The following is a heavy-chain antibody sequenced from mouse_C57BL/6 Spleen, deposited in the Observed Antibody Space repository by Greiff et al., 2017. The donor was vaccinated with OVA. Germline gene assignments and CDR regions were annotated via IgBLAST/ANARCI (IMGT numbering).Heavy chain of an antibody. CDR1: GYTFTSYW. J-gene: IGHJ2*01. CDR3: ARSPYGSSSDY. D-gene: IGHD1-1*01. Sequence: VKLQQPGTELVKPGASVKLSCKASGYTFTSYWMHWVKQRPGQGLEWIGNINPSNGGPNYNEKFKSKATLTVDKSSSTAYMQLSSLTSEDSAVDYCARSPYGSSSDYWGQGTTLTVSS. CDR2: INPSNGGP. V-gene: IGHV1-53*01.